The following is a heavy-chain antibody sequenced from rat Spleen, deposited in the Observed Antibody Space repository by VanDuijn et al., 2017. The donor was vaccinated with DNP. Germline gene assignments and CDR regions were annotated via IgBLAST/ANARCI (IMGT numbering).Heavy chain of an antibody. CDR2: ISYEGSSI. J-gene: IGHJ2*01. V-gene: IGHV5-22*01. CDR1: GFTFSDYY. CDR3: ACITTTWDY. D-gene: IGHD1-10*01. Sequence: EVQLVESGGDLVQPGRSLKLSCAASGFTFSDYYMAWVRQAPKKGLEWVASISYEGSSIHYGNSVKGRFTISRDTAKSTLYLQMNSLRSEDTATYYCACITTTWDYWGQGVMVTVSS.